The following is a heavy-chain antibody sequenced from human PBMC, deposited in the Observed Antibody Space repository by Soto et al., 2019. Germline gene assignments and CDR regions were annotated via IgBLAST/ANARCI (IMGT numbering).Heavy chain of an antibody. CDR2: IWYDGSNK. D-gene: IGHD6-13*01. J-gene: IGHJ5*02. V-gene: IGHV3-33*01. CDR3: ARHPERIAQIGWFDP. CDR1: GFTFSSYD. Sequence: GGSLRLSSAASGFTFSSYDMHWVRQAPGKGLEWVAIIWYDGSNKYYADSVKGRFTISRDNSKNTLYLQMNSLRAEDTAVYYCARHPERIAQIGWFDPWGQGTLVTVSS.